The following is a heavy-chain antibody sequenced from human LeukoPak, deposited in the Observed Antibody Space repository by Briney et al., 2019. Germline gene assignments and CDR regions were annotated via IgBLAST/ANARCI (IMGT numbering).Heavy chain of an antibody. CDR2: ISYDGGNK. CDR1: GFTFSSYA. J-gene: IGHJ5*02. Sequence: PGGSLRLSCAASGFTFSSYAMHWVRQAPGKGLEWVAVISYDGGNKYYADSVKGRFTISRDNPKNTLYLQMNSLRAEDTAVYYCARGRAARFVSSWFDPWGQGTLVTVSS. D-gene: IGHD6-6*01. V-gene: IGHV3-30-3*01. CDR3: ARGRAARFVSSWFDP.